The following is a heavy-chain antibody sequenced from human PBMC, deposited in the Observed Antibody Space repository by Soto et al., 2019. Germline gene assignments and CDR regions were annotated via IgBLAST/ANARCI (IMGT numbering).Heavy chain of an antibody. V-gene: IGHV4-4*07. CDR1: GVSVTSYY. D-gene: IGHD5-18*01. J-gene: IGHJ4*02. CDR3: ARDTGYSYGAYYDY. CDR2: IFNRGST. Sequence: PSETLSLTCSASGVSVTSYYWNWIRQPAGKGLEWIGRIFNRGSTSYNPSLKSRVTVSLDTSKNQISLRLNSVAAADTAVYYCARDTGYSYGAYYDYWGQGTLVTVSS.